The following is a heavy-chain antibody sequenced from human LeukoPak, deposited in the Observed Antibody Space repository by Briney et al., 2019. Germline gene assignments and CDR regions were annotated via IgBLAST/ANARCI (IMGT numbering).Heavy chain of an antibody. D-gene: IGHD6-19*01. Sequence: GESLKISCKGSGYIFTAYWIAWVRQMPGKGLEWMGIIYPGDSDTRYSPSFQGQVTISADRSITTAYLQWSRLKASDTAMYYCTRPNTSGPFDYWGQGTLVTVSS. CDR3: TRPNTSGPFDY. CDR1: GYIFTAYW. CDR2: IYPGDSDT. V-gene: IGHV5-51*01. J-gene: IGHJ4*02.